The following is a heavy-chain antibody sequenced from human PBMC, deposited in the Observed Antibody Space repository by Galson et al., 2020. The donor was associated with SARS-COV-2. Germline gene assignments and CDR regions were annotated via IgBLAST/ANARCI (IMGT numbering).Heavy chain of an antibody. Sequence: SETLSLTRTVSGGSISSSGYYWGWIRQPPGKELQWIGTIFYSGSTYYSPSLKSRVIISVDTSKNQFSLNLSSVTAADTAIYYCARLPNYGLSYFDYWGQGTLVTVSS. J-gene: IGHJ4*02. V-gene: IGHV4-39*01. D-gene: IGHD3-10*01. CDR1: GGSISSSGYY. CDR3: ARLPNYGLSYFDY. CDR2: IFYSGST.